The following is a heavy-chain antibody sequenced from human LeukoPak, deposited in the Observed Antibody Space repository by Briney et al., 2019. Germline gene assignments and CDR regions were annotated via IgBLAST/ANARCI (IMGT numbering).Heavy chain of an antibody. CDR3: AKEIYGGSNTLYYFDY. CDR1: GFTFRSYG. Sequence: GGSLRLSCAASGFTFRSYGMSGVRQAPGKGLEWGSGISGSGGSTYYADSVKTLFTISRDNSKNTLYLQMNSLRAEDTAAYYCAKEIYGGSNTLYYFDYWGQGTLVTVSS. V-gene: IGHV3-23*01. D-gene: IGHD4-23*01. CDR2: ISGSGGST. J-gene: IGHJ4*02.